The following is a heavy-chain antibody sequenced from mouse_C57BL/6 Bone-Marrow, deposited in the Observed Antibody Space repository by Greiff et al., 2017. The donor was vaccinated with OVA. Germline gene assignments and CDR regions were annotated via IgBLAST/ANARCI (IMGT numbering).Heavy chain of an antibody. D-gene: IGHD2-5*01. CDR1: GYTFTDYE. CDR3: TRSYSNYGDFDY. J-gene: IGHJ2*01. CDR2: IDPEPGGT. Sequence: QVHVKQSGAELVRPGASVTLSCKASGYTFTDYEMHWVKQTPVHGLEWIGAIDPEPGGTAYNQKFKGKAILTADKSSSTAYMELRSLTSEDSAVYYCTRSYSNYGDFDYWGQGTTLTVSS. V-gene: IGHV1-15*01.